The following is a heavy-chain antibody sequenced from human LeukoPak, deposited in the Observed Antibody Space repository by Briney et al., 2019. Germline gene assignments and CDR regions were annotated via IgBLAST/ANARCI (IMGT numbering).Heavy chain of an antibody. Sequence: ASVKVSCKASGYTFTAYNINWVRQAPGQGLEWMGWITADNGNTNYAQKFQGRVTMTTDTSTSTVYMELRSLRAEDTAVYYCARPLLRYFDWLLAFDIWGQGTMVTVSS. D-gene: IGHD3-9*01. CDR3: ARPLLRYFDWLLAFDI. CDR1: GYTFTAYN. J-gene: IGHJ3*02. V-gene: IGHV1-18*01. CDR2: ITADNGNT.